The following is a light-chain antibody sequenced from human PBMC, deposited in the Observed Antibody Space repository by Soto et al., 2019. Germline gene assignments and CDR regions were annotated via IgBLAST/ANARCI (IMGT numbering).Light chain of an antibody. CDR2: ANN. J-gene: IGLJ1*01. V-gene: IGLV1-40*01. CDR3: QSYDSSLSGYV. Sequence: QSVLTQPPSVSGAPGQRVTISCSGSSSNIGARYDVHWYQQLPGTAPKLLIYANNIRPSGVPGRFSGSKSGTSASLAITGLQAEDEADYYCQSYDSSLSGYVFGTGTKVT. CDR1: SSNIGARYD.